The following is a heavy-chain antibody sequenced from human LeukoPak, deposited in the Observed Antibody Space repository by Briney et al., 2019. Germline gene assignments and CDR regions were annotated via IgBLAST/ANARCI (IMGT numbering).Heavy chain of an antibody. Sequence: GGSLRLSCEASGFTFSRYWMHWVRQAPGKGLVWVSRINSDGSSTSYADSMKGRFTISRDNSKNTLYLQMNSLRADDTAVYYCARDSSMLRGPLVIYYFDFWGQGTLVTVS. CDR3: ARDSSMLRGPLVIYYFDF. J-gene: IGHJ4*02. CDR1: GFTFSRYW. V-gene: IGHV3-74*01. CDR2: INSDGSST. D-gene: IGHD3-10*01.